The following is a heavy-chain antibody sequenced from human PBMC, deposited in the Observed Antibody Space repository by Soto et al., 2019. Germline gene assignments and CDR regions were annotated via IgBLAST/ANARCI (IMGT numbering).Heavy chain of an antibody. CDR3: ANHRITSSGWYLSY. Sequence: PGGSLRLSCAASGFTFSSYAMSWVRQAPGKELEWVSAISGSGGSTYYADSVKGRFTISRDNSKNTLYLQMNSLRAEDTAVYYCANHRITSSGWYLSYWGQGTLVTVSS. J-gene: IGHJ4*02. V-gene: IGHV3-23*01. CDR2: ISGSGGST. CDR1: GFTFSSYA. D-gene: IGHD6-19*01.